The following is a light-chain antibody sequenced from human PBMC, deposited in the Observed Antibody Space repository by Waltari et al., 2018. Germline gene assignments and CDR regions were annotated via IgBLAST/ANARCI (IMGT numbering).Light chain of an antibody. CDR2: EVT. V-gene: IGLV2-23*02. J-gene: IGLJ2*01. CDR3: CSYAGSSTFL. CDR1: SRDVGSYNC. Sequence: QSALTQPASVSGSPGQSITISCTGTSRDVGSYNCVSWYQQTPGKAPKIMIYEVTKRPSGVSNRFSGSKSGNTASLTISGLQADDEADYYCCSYAGSSTFLFGGGTKLTVL.